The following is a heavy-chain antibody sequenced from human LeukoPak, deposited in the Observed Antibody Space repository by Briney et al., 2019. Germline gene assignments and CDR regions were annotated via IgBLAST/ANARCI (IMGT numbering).Heavy chain of an antibody. D-gene: IGHD1-26*01. J-gene: IGHJ4*02. CDR2: IYYSGST. Sequence: SETLSLTCTVSGGSISSSNYYWGWIRQPPGKGLEWIGSIYYSGSTYFQPSLKSRVTISVDTSKNQFSLKLSSVTAADTAVYYCASRRSVFSEHYFDSWGQGTLVTVSS. CDR3: ASRRSVFSEHYFDS. V-gene: IGHV4-39*01. CDR1: GGSISSSNYY.